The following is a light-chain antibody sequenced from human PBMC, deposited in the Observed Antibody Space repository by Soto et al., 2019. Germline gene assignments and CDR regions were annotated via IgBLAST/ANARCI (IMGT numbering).Light chain of an antibody. Sequence: QSVLTQPPSVSGAPGQRVTISCTGSSSNIGAGYDVHWYQQLPGTAPKLLIYGNSNRPSGVPDRFSGSKSGTSASLAITGLQAEDEAVYYCRSYDSSLSGYVFGTGTKVTVL. V-gene: IGLV1-40*01. J-gene: IGLJ1*01. CDR1: SSNIGAGYD. CDR3: RSYDSSLSGYV. CDR2: GNS.